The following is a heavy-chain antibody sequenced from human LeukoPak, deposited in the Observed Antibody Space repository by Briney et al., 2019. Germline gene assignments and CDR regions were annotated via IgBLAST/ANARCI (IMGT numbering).Heavy chain of an antibody. V-gene: IGHV1-24*01. J-gene: IGHJ4*02. Sequence: ASVKVSCKVSGYTLTELSMHWVRQAPGKGLEWMGGFDPEDGETIYAQKFQGRVTMTEDTSTDTAYMELSSLRSEDTAVYYCATDAMGSGWAAYFDYWGQGTLVTVSS. CDR2: FDPEDGET. CDR3: ATDAMGSGWAAYFDY. D-gene: IGHD6-19*01. CDR1: GYTLTELS.